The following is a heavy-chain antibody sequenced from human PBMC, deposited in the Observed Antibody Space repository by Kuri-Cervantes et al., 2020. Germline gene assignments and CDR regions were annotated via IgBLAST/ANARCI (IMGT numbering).Heavy chain of an antibody. Sequence: GGSLRLSCAASGFTFSTYAMNWVRQAPGKGLEWMGGFDPEDGETIYAQRFQGRVTMTEDTSTDTAYMELSSLRSEDTAVYYCATDGYGSGSGDTFDIWGQGTMVTVSS. CDR1: GFTFSTYA. D-gene: IGHD3-10*01. CDR3: ATDGYGSGSGDTFDI. J-gene: IGHJ3*02. CDR2: FDPEDGET. V-gene: IGHV1-24*01.